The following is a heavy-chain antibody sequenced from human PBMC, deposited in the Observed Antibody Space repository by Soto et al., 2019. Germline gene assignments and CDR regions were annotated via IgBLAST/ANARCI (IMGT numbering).Heavy chain of an antibody. CDR3: ARDWSQAHHDAFDI. J-gene: IGHJ3*02. CDR2: INPSGGST. Sequence: ASVKVSCKASGYTLTSFYMHWMRQAPGQGLEWMGIINPSGGSTSYAQKFQGRVTMTRDTSTSTVYMELSSLRSEDTAVYYCARDWSQAHHDAFDIWGQGTMVT. CDR1: GYTLTSFY. V-gene: IGHV1-46*01.